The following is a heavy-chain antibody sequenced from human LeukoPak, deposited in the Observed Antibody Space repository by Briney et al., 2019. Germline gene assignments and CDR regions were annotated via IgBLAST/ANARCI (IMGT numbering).Heavy chain of an antibody. J-gene: IGHJ4*02. V-gene: IGHV4-59*01. CDR1: GGSITSYY. D-gene: IGHD2-21*01. CDR3: ARGRWGSGPGFDY. Sequence: SETLSLTCVVSGGSITSYYWSWIRQSPGKGLEWIGKIYYSGSTNYNPSLKSRVTISVDTSKNQFSLKLSSVTAADTAVYYCARGRWGSGPGFDYWGQGTLVTVSS. CDR2: IYYSGST.